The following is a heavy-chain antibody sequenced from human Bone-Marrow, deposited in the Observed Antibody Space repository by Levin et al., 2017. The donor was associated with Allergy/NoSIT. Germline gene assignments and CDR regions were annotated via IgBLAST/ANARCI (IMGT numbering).Heavy chain of an antibody. CDR1: GFTLSSYW. Sequence: TGGSLRLSCAASGFTLSSYWMHWVRQAPGKGLVWVSHINSDGSNTNYADSVKGRFTISRDNAKNTLYLQMHSLRAEDTAVYYCARDDTSYGMDAWGLGTTVTVSS. V-gene: IGHV3-74*01. J-gene: IGHJ6*02. D-gene: IGHD3-3*01. CDR2: INSDGSNT. CDR3: ARDDTSYGMDA.